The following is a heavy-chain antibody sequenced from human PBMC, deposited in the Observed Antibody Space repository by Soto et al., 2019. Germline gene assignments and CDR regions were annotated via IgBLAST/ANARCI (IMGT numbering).Heavy chain of an antibody. Sequence: GGSLRLSCKASGFTFSDYSMNWVRQAPGKGLEWVAYIIGGSDAIYYADCVKGRFTISRDNAKNSLSLQMNSLRPEDTGVYYCAKGGGFCSSTSCYERDYFDYWGQGTLVTVSS. D-gene: IGHD2-2*01. V-gene: IGHV3-48*01. CDR2: IIGGSDAI. CDR1: GFTFSDYS. J-gene: IGHJ4*02. CDR3: AKGGGFCSSTSCYERDYFDY.